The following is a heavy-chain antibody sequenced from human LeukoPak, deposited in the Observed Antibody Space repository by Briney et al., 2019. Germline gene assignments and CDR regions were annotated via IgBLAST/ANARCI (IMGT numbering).Heavy chain of an antibody. V-gene: IGHV3-7*01. D-gene: IGHD3-3*01. CDR1: GFTFSSYW. J-gene: IGHJ4*02. CDR3: ARSRFLEWYWRYFDY. Sequence: PGGSLRLSCAASGFTFSSYWMSWVRQAPGKGLEWVANIKQDGSEKYYVDSVKGRFSISRDNAKNSLYLQMNSLRAEDTAVYYCARSRFLEWYWRYFDYWGQGTLVTVSS. CDR2: IKQDGSEK.